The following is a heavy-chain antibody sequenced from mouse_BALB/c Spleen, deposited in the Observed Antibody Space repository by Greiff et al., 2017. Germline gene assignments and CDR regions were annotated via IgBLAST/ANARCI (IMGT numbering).Heavy chain of an antibody. D-gene: IGHD1-1*01. Sequence: EVHLVESGGGLVQPGGSRKLSCAASGFTFSSFGMHWVRQAPEKGLEWVAYISSGSSTIYYADTVKGRFTISRDNPKNTLFLQMTSLRSEDTAMYYCARKDSYDFDYWGQGTTLTVSS. CDR2: ISSGSSTI. CDR3: ARKDSYDFDY. CDR1: GFTFSSFG. J-gene: IGHJ2*01. V-gene: IGHV5-17*02.